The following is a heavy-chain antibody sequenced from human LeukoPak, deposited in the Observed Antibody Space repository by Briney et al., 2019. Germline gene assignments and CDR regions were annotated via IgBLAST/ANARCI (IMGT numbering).Heavy chain of an antibody. J-gene: IGHJ4*02. D-gene: IGHD1-7*01. CDR1: GFTFGSYA. CDR3: AKDFYPLGNYVIYFDY. Sequence: GGSLTLSCAASGFTFGSYAMSWVRQAPGKGLEWVSTISGSAISTYYANSVKGRFTISRDNSKNTLYLQMNSLRPEDTAVYYCAKDFYPLGNYVIYFDYWGQGTLVTVSS. CDR2: ISGSAIST. V-gene: IGHV3-23*01.